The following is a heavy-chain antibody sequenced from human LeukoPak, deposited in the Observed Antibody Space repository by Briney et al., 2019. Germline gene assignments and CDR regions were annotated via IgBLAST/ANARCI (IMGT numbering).Heavy chain of an antibody. CDR1: GFTFSSYA. CDR2: ISGSGGRT. V-gene: IGHV3-23*01. D-gene: IGHD6-19*01. CDR3: AKDRYSSGWYFDY. Sequence: GGSLRLSCAASGFTFSSYAMSWVRQAPGKGLEWVSAISGSGGRTYYADSVKGRFTISRDNSKNTLYLQMNSLRAEDTAVYYCAKDRYSSGWYFDYWGQGTLVTVSS. J-gene: IGHJ4*02.